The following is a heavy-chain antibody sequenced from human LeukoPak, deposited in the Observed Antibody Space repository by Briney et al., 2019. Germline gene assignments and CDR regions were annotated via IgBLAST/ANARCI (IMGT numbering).Heavy chain of an antibody. J-gene: IGHJ4*02. Sequence: GGSLRLSXAASGFIVGNNYMYWVRQAPGKGLEWVSVIYSGGSTYYADSVKGRFTISRDNSKNTVDLQMNDLRGEDTAVYYCARSWDARLNFDYWGQGTLVTVSS. V-gene: IGHV3-66*02. CDR3: ARSWDARLNFDY. CDR2: IYSGGST. D-gene: IGHD1-26*01. CDR1: GFIVGNNY.